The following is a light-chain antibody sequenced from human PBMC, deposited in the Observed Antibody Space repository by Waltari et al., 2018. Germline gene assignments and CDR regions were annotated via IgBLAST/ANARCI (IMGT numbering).Light chain of an antibody. CDR3: NARDSSGNHVV. V-gene: IGLV3-19*01. CDR2: GKN. CDR1: SLRSYY. Sequence: SSELTHDPAVSVALRQTARFTCQGDSLRSYYAPWYQQKPEQAPVLVIYGKNNRPSGNPDRFAGSSSGNTGALAITGAQAEDEADYYCNARDSSGNHVVFGGGTKLTVL. J-gene: IGLJ2*01.